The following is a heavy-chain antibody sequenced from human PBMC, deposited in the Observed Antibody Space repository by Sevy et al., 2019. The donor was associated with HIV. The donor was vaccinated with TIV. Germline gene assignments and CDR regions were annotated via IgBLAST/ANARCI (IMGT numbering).Heavy chain of an antibody. CDR1: GFSFSSDA. V-gene: IGHV3-23*01. CDR2: VSASGGST. J-gene: IGHJ5*02. D-gene: IGHD3-3*01. Sequence: GGSLRLSCVGSGFSFSSDAMSWVRQAPGKGLQWVATVSASGGSTYYADSVRGRFSITRDNSKNTLYVKMNSLRAEDTAVYYCARVGGGGYYDPWSGSLEFDTWGQGTLVTVSS. CDR3: ARVGGGGYYDPWSGSLEFDT.